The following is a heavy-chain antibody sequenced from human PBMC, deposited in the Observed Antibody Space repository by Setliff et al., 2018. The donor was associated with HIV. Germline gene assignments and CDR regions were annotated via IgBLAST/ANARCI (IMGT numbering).Heavy chain of an antibody. D-gene: IGHD5-12*01. V-gene: IGHV3-64*02. J-gene: IGHJ4*02. Sequence: GGSLRLSCAASGFFFVSSAMHWVRQAPGKGLDFVSGISSNGDTTYYADSVKGRFTISRDNSKNTLFLQMGSLRPEDMAVYYCARMVRSGYDRGYFDSWGQGTLVTVSS. CDR3: ARMVRSGYDRGYFDS. CDR2: ISSNGDTT. CDR1: GFFFVSSA.